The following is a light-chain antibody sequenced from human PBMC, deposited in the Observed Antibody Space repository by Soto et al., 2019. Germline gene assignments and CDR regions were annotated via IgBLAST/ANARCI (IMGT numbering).Light chain of an antibody. V-gene: IGLV4-69*01. CDR3: QAWGTGIV. CDR1: SGHSNYA. CDR2: VNGDGTH. Sequence: QLVLTQSPSASASLGASVKLTCTLSSGHSNYAIAWHQQQPEKGPRYLMRVNGDGTHSQGDGIPDRFSGSSSGAERYLTISSLQSEDEADYYCQAWGTGIVFGGGTQLTVL. J-gene: IGLJ2*01.